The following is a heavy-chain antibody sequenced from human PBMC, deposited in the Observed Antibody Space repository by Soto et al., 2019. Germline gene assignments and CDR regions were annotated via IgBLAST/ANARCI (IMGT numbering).Heavy chain of an antibody. CDR1: RFYFNNYG. D-gene: IGHD2-2*01. CDR2: VSTSSYT. CDR3: ESEDSVIIPAVSDF. V-gene: IGHV3-21*01. J-gene: IGHJ4*02. Sequence: PWVTLRLPCAVSRFYFNNYGSNRFRQAPRKGPEWSSSVSTSSYTYYSDWVKGRFTMSRDKAKDSVSLQMNHLRIQDTAVYSCESEDSVIIPAVSDFWGQGTLVTTSS.